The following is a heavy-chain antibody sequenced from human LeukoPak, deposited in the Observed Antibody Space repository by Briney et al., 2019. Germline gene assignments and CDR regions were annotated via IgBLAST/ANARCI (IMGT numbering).Heavy chain of an antibody. J-gene: IGHJ3*02. D-gene: IGHD5-24*01. CDR2: ISSTTTYI. Sequence: GGSLRLSCAASGLTFSYYDFHWVRQAPGKGLQWVSSISSTTTYIYYADSLKGRFTISRDSTRNSLYLQMNSLTAEDTAVYYCAREWPDAFDIWGQGTMVTVSS. CDR1: GLTFSYYD. V-gene: IGHV3-21*01. CDR3: AREWPDAFDI.